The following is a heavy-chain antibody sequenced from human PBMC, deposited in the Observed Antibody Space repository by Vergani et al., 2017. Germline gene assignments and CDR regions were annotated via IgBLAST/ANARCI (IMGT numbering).Heavy chain of an antibody. D-gene: IGHD2-2*01. J-gene: IGHJ6*04. CDR1: GYTFTGYY. V-gene: IGHV1-2*02. CDR3: ARDRTYCSSTSCYVHYYYYGMDV. Sequence: QVQLVQSGAEVKKPGASVKVSCKASGYTFTGYYMHWVRQAPGQGLEWMGWINPNSGGTNYAQKFQGRVTMTRDTSISTAYMELSRLRSDDTAVYYCARDRTYCSSTSCYVHYYYYGMDVWGEGSTVTVSS. CDR2: INPNSGGT.